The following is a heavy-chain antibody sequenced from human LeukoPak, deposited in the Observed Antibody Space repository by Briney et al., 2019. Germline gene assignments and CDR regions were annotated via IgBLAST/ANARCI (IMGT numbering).Heavy chain of an antibody. V-gene: IGHV3-66*01. D-gene: IGHD1-26*01. CDR3: ARDLGDY. CDR2: IYSGGST. CDR1: GFTFSSYG. J-gene: IGHJ4*02. Sequence: PGGSLRLSCAASGFTFSSYGMHWVRQAPGKGLEWVSVIYSGGSTNYADSVKGRFTISRDNSKNTLYLQMNSLRAEDTAVYYCARDLGDYWGQGTLVTVSS.